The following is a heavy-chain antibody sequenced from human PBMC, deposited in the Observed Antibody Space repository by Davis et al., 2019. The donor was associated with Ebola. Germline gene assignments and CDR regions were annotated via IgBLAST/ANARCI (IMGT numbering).Heavy chain of an antibody. V-gene: IGHV3-15*01. CDR2: IKSKADGGTT. J-gene: IGHJ4*02. D-gene: IGHD3-3*01. CDR1: EFTFSNAW. CDR3: TSQSRNYDFWSGYRYYFDY. Sequence: GESLKISCAASEFTFSNAWMSWVRQAPGKGLQWVGRIKSKADGGTTEYAAPVKGRFTISRDDSKNTLYLQMNSLKTEDTAVYYCTSQSRNYDFWSGYRYYFDYWGQGTLVTVSS.